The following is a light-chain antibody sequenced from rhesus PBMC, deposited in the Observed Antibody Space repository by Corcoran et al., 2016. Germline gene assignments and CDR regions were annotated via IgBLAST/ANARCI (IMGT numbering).Light chain of an antibody. V-gene: IGKV1-25*01. CDR3: QHYYSTPLT. Sequence: DIQMTQSPSSLSASVGDRVTITCRASQGITNDLAWYQQKPGETPKLLNYEASSLQSGIPSRFSGSGSGTDLTLTISSLQSEDFATYYCQHYYSTPLTFGGGTKVEIK. CDR2: EAS. CDR1: QGITND. J-gene: IGKJ4*01.